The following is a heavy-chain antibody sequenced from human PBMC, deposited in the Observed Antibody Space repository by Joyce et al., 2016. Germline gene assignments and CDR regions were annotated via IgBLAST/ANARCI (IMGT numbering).Heavy chain of an antibody. V-gene: IGHV3-53*01. CDR3: ARVPGFH. CDR2: IYSGGDK. Sequence: EVQLVESGGCLLQPGGCLRLSCAASGFTVSNNYSTWVRQAPGKGLEWGLIIYSGGDKYYADSVKGRFTISRDKNTLYLQMNSLRVEDTAVYYCARVPGFHWGQGTLVTVSS. J-gene: IGHJ4*02. CDR1: GFTVSNNY.